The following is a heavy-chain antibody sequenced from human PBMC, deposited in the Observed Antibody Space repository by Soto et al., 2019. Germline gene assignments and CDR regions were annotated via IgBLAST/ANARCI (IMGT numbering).Heavy chain of an antibody. CDR1: GASLSSYY. D-gene: IGHD6-19*01. CDR2: MYNSGSA. V-gene: IGHV4-59*08. Sequence: PSETLSLTCTVSGASLSSYYWSWIRQPPGKGLEWVGYMYNSGSANYNPSLKSRVTISVDMSQNQFSLKLTSVTAADTVVYYCARHGAIYSNSWYDFDYWGQGTPVT. CDR3: ARHGAIYSNSWYDFDY. J-gene: IGHJ4*02.